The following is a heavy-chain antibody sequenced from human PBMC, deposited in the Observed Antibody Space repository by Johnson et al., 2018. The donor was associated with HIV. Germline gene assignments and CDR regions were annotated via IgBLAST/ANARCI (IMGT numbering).Heavy chain of an antibody. D-gene: IGHD3-16*01. V-gene: IGHV3-30*02. CDR1: GFTFSSYA. J-gene: IGHJ3*02. CDR2: IRYDGSNE. CDR3: ARGALGDWVDAFDI. Sequence: HLVESGGGLVQPGGSLTLSCAASGFTFSSYAMSWVRQAPGKGLEWVAFIRYDGSNEYYADSVKGRFTISRDNSKNTLYLQMNSLRAEDTAVFYCARGALGDWVDAFDIWGQGTMVTVSS.